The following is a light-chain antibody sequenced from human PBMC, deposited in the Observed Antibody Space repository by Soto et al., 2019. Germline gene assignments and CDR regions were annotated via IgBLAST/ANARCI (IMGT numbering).Light chain of an antibody. V-gene: IGLV2-23*01. CDR2: EGS. Sequence: QSALTQPASVSGSPGQSITISCTGTSSDLGSYTLVSWYQQHPGKAPKLMIYEGSKRPSGVSNRVSGSKSGNTASLTSSGRQGEYDPDYYCCSYAGSSTWVFAGGTKLTVL. CDR3: CSYAGSSTWV. J-gene: IGLJ3*02. CDR1: SSDLGSYTL.